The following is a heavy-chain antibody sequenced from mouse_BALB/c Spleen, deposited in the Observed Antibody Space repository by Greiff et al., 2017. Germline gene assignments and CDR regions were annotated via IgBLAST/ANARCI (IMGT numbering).Heavy chain of an antibody. CDR1: GFTFRSFG. D-gene: IGHD1-1*01. CDR3: ARSTTVEAMDY. V-gene: IGHV5-17*02. J-gene: IGHJ4*01. Sequence: EVNVVESGGGLVQPGGSRKLSCAASGFTFRSFGMHWVRQAPEKGLEWVAYISSGSSTIYYADTVKGRFTISRDNPKNTLFLQMTSLRSEDTAMYYCARSTTVEAMDYWGQGTSVTVSS. CDR2: ISSGSSTI.